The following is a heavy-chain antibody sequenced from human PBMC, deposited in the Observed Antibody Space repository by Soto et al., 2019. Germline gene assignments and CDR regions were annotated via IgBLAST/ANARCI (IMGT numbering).Heavy chain of an antibody. CDR1: GYTFTSYY. Sequence: QVQLVQSGAEVKKPGASVKVSCKASGYTFTSYYMHWVRQAPGQGLEWMGIINPSGGSTSYAQKFKGRVAMPGETSRSRVYMELSSLRSEDTAVYYGARSEAAAVPNFDYWGQGTLVTVSS. CDR2: INPSGGST. V-gene: IGHV1-46*01. D-gene: IGHD6-13*01. CDR3: ARSEAAAVPNFDY. J-gene: IGHJ4*02.